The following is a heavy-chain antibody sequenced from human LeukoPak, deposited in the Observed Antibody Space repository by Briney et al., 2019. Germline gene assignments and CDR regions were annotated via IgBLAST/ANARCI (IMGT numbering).Heavy chain of an antibody. CDR1: GGSFSGYY. CDR2: INHSGST. J-gene: IGHJ6*04. CDR3: ARERPYYYGSGKRYGMDV. D-gene: IGHD3-10*01. V-gene: IGHV4-34*01. Sequence: SETLSLTCAVYGGSFSGYYWSWIRQPPGKGLEWIGEINHSGSTNYNPSLKSRVTISVDTSKNQFSLKLSSVTAADTAVYYCARERPYYYGSGKRYGMDVWGKGTTVTVSS.